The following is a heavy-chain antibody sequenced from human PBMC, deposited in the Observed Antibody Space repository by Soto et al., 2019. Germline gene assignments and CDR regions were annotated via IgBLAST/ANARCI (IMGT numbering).Heavy chain of an antibody. V-gene: IGHV4-59*08. CDR1: GGSISSYY. J-gene: IGHJ6*03. D-gene: IGHD2-15*01. Sequence: PSETLSLTCTVSGGSISSYYWSWIRQPPGKGLEWIGYIYYSGSTNYNPSLKSRVTISADTSKNQFSLKLSSVTAADTAVYYCARLSVVEDMDVWGKGTTVTVSS. CDR2: IYYSGST. CDR3: ARLSVVEDMDV.